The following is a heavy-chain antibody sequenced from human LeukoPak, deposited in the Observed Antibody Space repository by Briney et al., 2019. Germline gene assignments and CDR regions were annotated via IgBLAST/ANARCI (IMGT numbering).Heavy chain of an antibody. CDR2: IYYSGST. J-gene: IGHJ4*02. CDR3: GRVRGYSYGPFDY. V-gene: IGHV4-59*12. CDR1: GGSISSYY. Sequence: PSETLSLTCTVSGGSISSYYWSWIRQPPGKGLEWIGYIYYSGSTNYNPSLKSRVTISVDTSKNQFSLKLSSVTAADTAVYYCGRVRGYSYGPFDYWGQGTLVTVSS. D-gene: IGHD5-18*01.